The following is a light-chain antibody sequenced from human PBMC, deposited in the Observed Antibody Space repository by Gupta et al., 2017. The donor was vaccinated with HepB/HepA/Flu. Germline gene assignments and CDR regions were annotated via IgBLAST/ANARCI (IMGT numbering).Light chain of an antibody. Sequence: DIQMTQSPSSLSASVGDRVTITCRASQRISSYLNWYQQKPGKAPKLLIYAASSLQSGVPSRFNDSGSGTDFTLTISSLQPEDFAIYYCQQTYSTPWTFGQGTKVEIK. CDR2: AAS. J-gene: IGKJ1*01. V-gene: IGKV1-39*01. CDR3: QQTYSTPWT. CDR1: QRISSY.